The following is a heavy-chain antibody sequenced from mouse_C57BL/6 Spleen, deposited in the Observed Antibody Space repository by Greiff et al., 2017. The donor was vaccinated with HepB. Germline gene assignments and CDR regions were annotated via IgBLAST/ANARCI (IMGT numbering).Heavy chain of an antibody. Sequence: QVQLQQSGAELVRPGTSVKLSCKASGYTFTSYWMHWVKQRPGQGLEWIGVIDPSDSYTNYNQKFKGKATLTVDTSSSTAYMQLSSLTSEDSAVYYCARGDYGSDFDYWGQGTTLTVSS. CDR2: IDPSDSYT. V-gene: IGHV1-59*01. CDR3: ARGDYGSDFDY. CDR1: GYTFTSYW. D-gene: IGHD1-1*01. J-gene: IGHJ2*01.